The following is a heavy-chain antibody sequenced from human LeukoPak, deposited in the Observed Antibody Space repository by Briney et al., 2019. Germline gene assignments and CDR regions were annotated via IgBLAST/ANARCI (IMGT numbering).Heavy chain of an antibody. V-gene: IGHV5-10-1*01. CDR1: GYRFTSYW. Sequence: GESLKISLKGSGYRFTSYWISWVRQMPGKGLGWMGRIDPSDSYTNYSPSFQGHVTISADKSISTAYLQWSSLKASDTAMYYCATLGYSYGYPFDYWGQGTLVTVSS. D-gene: IGHD5-18*01. J-gene: IGHJ4*02. CDR2: IDPSDSYT. CDR3: ATLGYSYGYPFDY.